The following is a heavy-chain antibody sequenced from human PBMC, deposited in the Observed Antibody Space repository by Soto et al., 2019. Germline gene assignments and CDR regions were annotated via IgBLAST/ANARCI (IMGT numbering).Heavy chain of an antibody. Sequence: GGSLRLSCAASGFTFSSYGMTWVRQAPGKGLEWVAFSSATGAGTYYADAVTGRFTISRDNSKNTLYLQMTSLRADDTAVYYCAKDRRAGGNYGFYSDFWGQGALVTVSS. CDR1: GFTFSSYG. D-gene: IGHD1-7*01. J-gene: IGHJ4*02. CDR2: SSATGAGT. V-gene: IGHV3-23*01. CDR3: AKDRRAGGNYGFYSDF.